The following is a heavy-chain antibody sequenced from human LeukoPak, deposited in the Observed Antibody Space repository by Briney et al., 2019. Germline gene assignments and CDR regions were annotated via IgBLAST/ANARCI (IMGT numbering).Heavy chain of an antibody. CDR2: IQQGGSAQ. CDR3: ARVSSSMGGATDY. D-gene: IGHD1-26*01. CDR1: GFTLSSYW. J-gene: IGHJ4*02. V-gene: IGHV3-7*01. Sequence: GGSLRLSCAASGFTLSSYWMSWVRQPPGRGLEWVANIQQGGSAQYYVGSVRGRFTISRDDAKNSLSLQMNSLRAEDTAVYYCARVSSSMGGATDYWGQGTLVTVSP.